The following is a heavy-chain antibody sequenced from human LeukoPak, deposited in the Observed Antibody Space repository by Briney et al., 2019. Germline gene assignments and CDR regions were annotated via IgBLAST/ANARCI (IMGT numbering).Heavy chain of an antibody. Sequence: GGSLRLSCAASGFTFSSYAMSWVRQAPGKGLEWVSAISASSSSTYYADSVKGRFTISRDNSKNTLYLQMNSLKTEDTAVYYCRSRDSRAYFDFDYWGQGTLVTVSS. D-gene: IGHD3-22*01. CDR3: RSRDSRAYFDFDY. J-gene: IGHJ4*02. CDR2: ISASSSST. V-gene: IGHV3-23*01. CDR1: GFTFSSYA.